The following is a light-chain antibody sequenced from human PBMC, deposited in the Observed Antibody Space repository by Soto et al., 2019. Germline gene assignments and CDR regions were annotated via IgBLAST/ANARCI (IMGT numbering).Light chain of an antibody. J-gene: IGLJ2*01. CDR2: DVS. Sequence: QSALTQPASVSGSPGQSITISCTGTSSDVGGYNYVSWYQQYPGKAPKLMSYDVSNRPSGVSNRFSGSKSGNTASLTIYGLQAEDEADYYCSSYTSSSTYLLFGGGTKLTVL. CDR3: SSYTSSSTYLL. CDR1: SSDVGGYNY. V-gene: IGLV2-14*03.